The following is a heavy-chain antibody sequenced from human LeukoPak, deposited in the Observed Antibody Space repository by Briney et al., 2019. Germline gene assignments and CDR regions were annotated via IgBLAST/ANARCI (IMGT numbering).Heavy chain of an antibody. J-gene: IGHJ4*02. CDR2: IHSGGST. CDR3: ARTAGYSSSWDLSDY. V-gene: IGHV3-53*01. Sequence: PGGSLRLSCAASGFTVSSNYMSWVRQAPGKGLEWVSVIHSGGSTYYADSVKGRFTISRDNSKNTLYLQMNSLRAEDTAVYYCARTAGYSSSWDLSDYWGQGTLVTVSS. CDR1: GFTVSSNY. D-gene: IGHD6-13*01.